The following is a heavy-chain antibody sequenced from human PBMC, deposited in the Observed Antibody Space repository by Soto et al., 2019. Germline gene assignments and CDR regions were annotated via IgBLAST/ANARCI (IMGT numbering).Heavy chain of an antibody. Sequence: GGSLRLSCAASGFTFSIYAMSWIRQAPGKGLEWVSAFRGFDDRTYYADSVKGRFTISRDTSKDTLYLQMNSLRVEDTAMYYCARIGWTAAAADWEFEYWGQGTLVTVSS. V-gene: IGHV3-23*01. D-gene: IGHD1-26*01. CDR3: ARIGWTAAAADWEFEY. CDR1: GFTFSIYA. CDR2: FRGFDDRT. J-gene: IGHJ4*02.